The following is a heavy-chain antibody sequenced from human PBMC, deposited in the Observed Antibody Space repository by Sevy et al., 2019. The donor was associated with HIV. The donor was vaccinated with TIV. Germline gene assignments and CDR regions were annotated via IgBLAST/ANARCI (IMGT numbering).Heavy chain of an antibody. D-gene: IGHD3-22*01. J-gene: IGHJ4*02. Sequence: GGSLRLSCAASGFTFDDYAMHWVGQAPGKGLESVSLISWDGGSTYYADSVKGRFTISRDNSKNSLYLQMNSLRAEDTALYYCAKDGAPRGYDSSGYLGNFDYWGQRTLVTVSS. CDR1: GFTFDDYA. V-gene: IGHV3-43D*04. CDR3: AKDGAPRGYDSSGYLGNFDY. CDR2: ISWDGGST.